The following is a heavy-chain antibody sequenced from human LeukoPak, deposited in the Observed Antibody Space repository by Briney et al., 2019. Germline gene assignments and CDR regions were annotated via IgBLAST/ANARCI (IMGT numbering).Heavy chain of an antibody. Sequence: GGSLRLSCAASGFTFRNYWMHWVRQGPGKGLVWVSLIHSDGGSTTYADSVKGRFNISRDNTKNTLYLQMNSLTAEDTAVYYCAKGGSKAPDYWGQGNLVTVSS. CDR2: IHSDGGST. D-gene: IGHD4-11*01. J-gene: IGHJ4*02. V-gene: IGHV3-74*01. CDR3: AKGGSKAPDY. CDR1: GFTFRNYW.